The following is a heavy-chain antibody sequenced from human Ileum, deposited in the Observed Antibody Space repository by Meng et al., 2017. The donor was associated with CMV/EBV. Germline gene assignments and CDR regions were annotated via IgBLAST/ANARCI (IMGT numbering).Heavy chain of an antibody. V-gene: IGHV1-2*02. D-gene: IGHD1-1*01. Sequence: ASVKVSCRASGYTFSSHYMHLVRQAPGQGLEWMGWINTNSGDTTYAQNFQGRVTLTRDTSISTVYMDMSSLRSDDTAVYYCARGTGSSWFDAWGQGSLVTVSS. J-gene: IGHJ5*02. CDR1: GYTFSSHY. CDR2: INTNSGDT. CDR3: ARGTGSSWFDA.